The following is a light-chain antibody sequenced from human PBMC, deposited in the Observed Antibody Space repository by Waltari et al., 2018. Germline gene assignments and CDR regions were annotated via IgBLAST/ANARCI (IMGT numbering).Light chain of an antibody. Sequence: SYELTQPPSVSVSPGQTARITCSGDALPKQYACWYQQKPGQAPVVVIYKDTERPSGIPEQFSGSSAGTTVTLTISGVHAEDEADFYCQSADSSGKVFGGGTKLTVL. V-gene: IGLV3-25*03. J-gene: IGLJ2*01. CDR2: KDT. CDR3: QSADSSGKV. CDR1: ALPKQY.